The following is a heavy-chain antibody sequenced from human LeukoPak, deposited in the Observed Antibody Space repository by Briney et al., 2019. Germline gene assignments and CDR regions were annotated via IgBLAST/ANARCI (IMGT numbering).Heavy chain of an antibody. V-gene: IGHV4-31*11. D-gene: IGHD3-22*01. CDR2: IYYSGST. CDR3: AREYYYDSSGSDFFDY. CDR1: GGSISSGGYS. J-gene: IGHJ4*02. Sequence: PSETLSLTCAVSGGSISSGGYSWSWIRQPPGKGLEWIGYIYYSGSTYYNPSLKSRVTISVDTSKNQFSLKLSSVTAADTAVYYCAREYYYDSSGSDFFDYWGQGTLVTVSS.